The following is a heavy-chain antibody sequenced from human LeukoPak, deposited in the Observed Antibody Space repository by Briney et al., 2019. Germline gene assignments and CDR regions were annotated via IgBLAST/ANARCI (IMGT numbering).Heavy chain of an antibody. J-gene: IGHJ4*02. CDR3: ARGMYIAAAQYGY. Sequence: SETLSLTCTVAGGSIRCYFWGWIRQPPGQGLAWIGYIYYSGTTNYNPSLKSRVTISVDTSKNQFSLKLSSVTAADTAVYYCARGMYIAAAQYGYWGQGTLVTVSS. V-gene: IGHV4-59*01. CDR2: IYYSGTT. D-gene: IGHD6-13*01. CDR1: GGSIRCYF.